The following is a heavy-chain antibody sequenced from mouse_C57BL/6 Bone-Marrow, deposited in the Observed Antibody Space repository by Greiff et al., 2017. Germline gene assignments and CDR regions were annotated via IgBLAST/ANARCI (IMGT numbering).Heavy chain of an antibody. CDR1: GYTFTNYW. CDR2: IYPGGGYT. CDR3: ARGGNYGGYYFDY. V-gene: IGHV1-63*01. D-gene: IGHD2-1*01. J-gene: IGHJ2*01. Sequence: QVQLQQSGAELVRPGTSVKMSCKASGYTFTNYWIGWAKQRPGHGLEWIGDIYPGGGYTNYNEKFKGKATLTVEKSSSTVYLELSRLTSDDSAVYYCARGGNYGGYYFDYWGQGTTLTVSS.